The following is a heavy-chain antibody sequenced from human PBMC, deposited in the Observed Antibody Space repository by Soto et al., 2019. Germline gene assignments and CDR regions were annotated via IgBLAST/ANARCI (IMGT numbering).Heavy chain of an antibody. V-gene: IGHV4-39*02. CDR3: ARERGYCSGGSCPVDA. D-gene: IGHD2-15*01. J-gene: IGHJ5*02. CDR2: IYYSGST. Sequence: QLQLQESGPGLVKPSETLSLTCTVSGGSISSSSYYWGWIRQPPGKGLEWIGSIYYSGSTYYNPSHERGATLSVDTSTNQFALKLCSVTAADTALYYCARERGYCSGGSCPVDAWGQGTLVTVFS. CDR1: GGSISSSSYY.